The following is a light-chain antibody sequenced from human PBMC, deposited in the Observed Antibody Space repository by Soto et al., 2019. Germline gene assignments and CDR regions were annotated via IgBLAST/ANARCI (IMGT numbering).Light chain of an antibody. J-gene: IGKJ1*01. Sequence: DIQMTQSPSSQSASVGDRVTITCRASQSMNSYLNWYQQKPGKAPKLLIYAASSLQSGVPSRFSGSGSETDFTLTISSLQPDDFATYYCQQSFSTPRTFGQGTRVEI. V-gene: IGKV1-39*01. CDR2: AAS. CDR3: QQSFSTPRT. CDR1: QSMNSY.